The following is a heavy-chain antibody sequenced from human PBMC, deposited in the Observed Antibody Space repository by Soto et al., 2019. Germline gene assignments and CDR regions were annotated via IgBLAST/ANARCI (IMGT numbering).Heavy chain of an antibody. J-gene: IGHJ5*02. D-gene: IGHD1-1*01. CDR3: VRDGTKTLRDWFDP. V-gene: IGHV4-4*07. CDR2: IYATGTT. CDR1: GASISGFY. Sequence: SEILSLTCTVSGASISGFYWSWIRKSAGKGLEWIGRIYATGTTDYNPSLKSRVMMSVDTSKKQFSLKLRSVTAAATAVYYCVRDGTKTLRDWFDPWGQG.